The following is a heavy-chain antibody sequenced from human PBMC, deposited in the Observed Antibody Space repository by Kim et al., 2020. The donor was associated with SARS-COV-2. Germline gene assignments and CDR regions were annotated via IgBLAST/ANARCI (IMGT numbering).Heavy chain of an antibody. CDR3: ARRYDSRYYFDY. Sequence: RYSPSFQGQVTISADKSISTAYLQWSSLKASDTAMYYCARRYDSRYYFDYWGQGTLVTVSS. J-gene: IGHJ4*02. V-gene: IGHV5-51*01. D-gene: IGHD3-22*01.